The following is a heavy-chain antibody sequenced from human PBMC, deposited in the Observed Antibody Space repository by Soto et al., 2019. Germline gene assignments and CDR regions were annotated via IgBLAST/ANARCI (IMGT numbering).Heavy chain of an antibody. CDR3: ANLKSGYSYGYDY. CDR1: GFTFSSDS. Sequence: GGSLRLSCAGSGFTFSSDSMNWVRQAPGKGLEWVSSISSSGDDIHYADSVKGRFTISRDNAKNSLYLQMNSLRAEDTAVYYCANLKSGYSYGYDYWGQGTLVTVSS. J-gene: IGHJ4*02. D-gene: IGHD5-18*01. V-gene: IGHV3-21*01. CDR2: ISSSGDDI.